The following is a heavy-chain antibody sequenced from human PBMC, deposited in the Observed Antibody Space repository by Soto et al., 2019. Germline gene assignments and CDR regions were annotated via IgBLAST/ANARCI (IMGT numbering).Heavy chain of an antibody. CDR2: IYYSGST. V-gene: IGHV4-59*01. Sequence: SETLSLTCTVSGGSISSYYWSWIRQPPGKGLEWIGYIYYSGSTNYNPSLKSRVTISVDTSKNQFSLKLSSVTAADTAVYYCARDDYGDYYFDYWGQGTLVTVSS. J-gene: IGHJ4*02. CDR1: GGSISSYY. D-gene: IGHD4-17*01. CDR3: ARDDYGDYYFDY.